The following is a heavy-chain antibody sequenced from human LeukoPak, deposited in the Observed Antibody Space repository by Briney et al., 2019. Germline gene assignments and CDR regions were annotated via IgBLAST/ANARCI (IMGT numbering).Heavy chain of an antibody. D-gene: IGHD3-3*01. J-gene: IGHJ6*04. Sequence: PGGSLRLSCAASGFTLSSYSMNWVRQAPGKGLEWVSSISSSSSYIYYADSVKGRFTISRDNAKNSLYLQMNSLRAEDTAVYYCARFRDDFWSGYSSPTALDVWGKGTTVTVSS. CDR3: ARFRDDFWSGYSSPTALDV. V-gene: IGHV3-21*01. CDR2: ISSSSSYI. CDR1: GFTLSSYS.